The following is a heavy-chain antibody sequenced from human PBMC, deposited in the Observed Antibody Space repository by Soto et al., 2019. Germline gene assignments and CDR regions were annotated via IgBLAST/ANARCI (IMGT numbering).Heavy chain of an antibody. D-gene: IGHD2-2*01. V-gene: IGHV4-59*01. Sequence: SETLSLTCTVSGGSISSYYWSWIRQPPGKGLEWIGYIYYSGSTNYNPSLKSRVTISVDTSKNQFSLKLSSVTAADTAVYYCARGVITAARTHYYYYGMDVWGQAPTVTVSS. J-gene: IGHJ6*02. CDR1: GGSISSYY. CDR3: ARGVITAARTHYYYYGMDV. CDR2: IYYSGST.